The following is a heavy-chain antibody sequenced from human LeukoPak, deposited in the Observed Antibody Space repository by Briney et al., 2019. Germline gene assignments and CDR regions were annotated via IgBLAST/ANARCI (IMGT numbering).Heavy chain of an antibody. D-gene: IGHD4-23*01. V-gene: IGHV4-59*01. J-gene: IGHJ4*02. CDR3: ARDTYGGNLFDY. CDR1: GGSISSYY. Sequence: SETLSLTCTVSGGSISSYYWSWIRQPPGKGLEWIGYIYYSGRTNYNPSLKSRVTISVDTSKNQFSLKLSSVTAADTAVYYCARDTYGGNLFDYWGQGTLVTVSS. CDR2: IYYSGRT.